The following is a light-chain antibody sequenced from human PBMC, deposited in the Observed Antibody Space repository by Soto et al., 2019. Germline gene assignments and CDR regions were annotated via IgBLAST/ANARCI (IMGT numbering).Light chain of an antibody. CDR2: DVS. CDR1: SSDIGAYHY. J-gene: IGLJ1*01. Sequence: QSALTQPASVSGSPGQSITISCTGASSDIGAYHYVSWYQQHPGKAPKLMIYDVSNRPSGISDRFSGSKSGNTASLTISGLQAEDDADYFCSSYTSSSTYVFGTGTKLTVL. CDR3: SSYTSSSTYV. V-gene: IGLV2-14*01.